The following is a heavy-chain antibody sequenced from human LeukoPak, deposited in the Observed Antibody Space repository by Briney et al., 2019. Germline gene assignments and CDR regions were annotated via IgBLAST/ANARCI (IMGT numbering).Heavy chain of an antibody. CDR3: ASTVTTSFGHYYYGMDV. J-gene: IGHJ6*02. Sequence: GGSLRLSCAASGFTVSSNYMSWVRQAPGKGLEWVSVIYSGGSTYYADSVKGRFTISRDNSKNTLYLQMNSLRAEDTAVYYCASTVTTSFGHYYYGMDVWGQGTTVTVSS. D-gene: IGHD4-17*01. V-gene: IGHV3-66*01. CDR1: GFTVSSNY. CDR2: IYSGGST.